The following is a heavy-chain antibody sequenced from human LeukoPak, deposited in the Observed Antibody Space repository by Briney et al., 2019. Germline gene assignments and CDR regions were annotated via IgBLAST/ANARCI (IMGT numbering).Heavy chain of an antibody. D-gene: IGHD3-22*01. CDR2: IWYDGSNK. Sequence: GGSLRLSCAASGFTFSSYGMHWVRQAPGKGLEWVAVIWYDGSNKYYADSVKGRFTISRDNAKNSLYLQMNSLRAEDTAVYYCARDRSGYYLLWGQGTLVTVSS. CDR3: ARDRSGYYLL. J-gene: IGHJ4*02. V-gene: IGHV3-33*01. CDR1: GFTFSSYG.